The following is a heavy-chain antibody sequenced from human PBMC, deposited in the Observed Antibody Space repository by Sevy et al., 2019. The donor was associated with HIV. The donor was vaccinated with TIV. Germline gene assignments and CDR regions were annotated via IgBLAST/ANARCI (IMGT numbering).Heavy chain of an antibody. D-gene: IGHD4-17*01. V-gene: IGHV4-39*01. CDR3: ARHRAHHDYADP. Sequence: ETLSLTCSVSGGSISNGDYYWAWIRLPPGKGLEWIGSIYYNGDTYYNPSLKSRVTVSVDMSKNQFSLRLSSVTAADTAIYYCARHRAHHDYADPWGQGTLVTVSS. CDR1: GGSISNGDYY. J-gene: IGHJ5*02. CDR2: IYYNGDT.